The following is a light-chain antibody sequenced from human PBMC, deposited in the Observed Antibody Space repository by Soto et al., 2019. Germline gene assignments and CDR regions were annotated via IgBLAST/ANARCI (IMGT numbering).Light chain of an antibody. Sequence: EIVMTQSPATLSVSPGKRATLSCRASQSVSRNVAWYQQKPGQAPRLLIHDASTRATGISVRFSGSGSGTEFTLTISSLQSEDFAVYYCQQYNNWLWTFGQGTKVEIK. CDR3: QQYNNWLWT. CDR1: QSVSRN. V-gene: IGKV3-15*01. J-gene: IGKJ1*01. CDR2: DAS.